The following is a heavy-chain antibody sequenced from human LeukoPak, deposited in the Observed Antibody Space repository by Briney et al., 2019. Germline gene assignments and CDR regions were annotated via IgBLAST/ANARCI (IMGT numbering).Heavy chain of an antibody. D-gene: IGHD4-23*01. CDR3: ARDLLPTVVTPGQAFDI. CDR2: IHYSGST. V-gene: IGHV4-39*02. CDR1: GDSISSSSYY. Sequence: PSETLSLTCSVSGDSISSSSYYWGWIRQPPGRGLEWVGSIHYSGSTYYNPSLRSRVTISVDTSKNQFSLKLSSVTATDTAVYYCARDLLPTVVTPGQAFDIWGQGTMVTVSS. J-gene: IGHJ3*02.